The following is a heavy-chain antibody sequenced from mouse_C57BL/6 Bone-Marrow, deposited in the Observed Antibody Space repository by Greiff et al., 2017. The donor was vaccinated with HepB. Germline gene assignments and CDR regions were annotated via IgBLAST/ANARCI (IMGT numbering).Heavy chain of an antibody. V-gene: IGHV14-4*01. CDR2: IDPENGDT. Sequence: EVQLQQSGAELVRPGASVKLSCTASGFNIKDDYMHWVKQRPEQGLEWIGWIDPENGDTEYASKFQGKATITADTSSNTAYLQLSSLTSEDTAVYYCTTGRRLLPGYWGQGTTLTVSS. J-gene: IGHJ2*01. CDR1: GFNIKDDY. CDR3: TTGRRLLPGY. D-gene: IGHD2-3*01.